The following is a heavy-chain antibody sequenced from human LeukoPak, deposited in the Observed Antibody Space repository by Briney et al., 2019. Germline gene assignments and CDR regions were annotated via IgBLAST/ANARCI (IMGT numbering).Heavy chain of an antibody. CDR2: ISGSGGST. J-gene: IGHJ4*02. CDR3: AKDLVPYSNGWYGGYYFDY. V-gene: IGHV3-23*01. D-gene: IGHD6-19*01. CDR1: GFTFSSYA. Sequence: GGSLRLSCAASGFTFSSYAMSWVRQAPGKGLEWVSAISGSGGSTYYADSVKGRFTISRDNSKNTLYLQMNSLRAEDTAVYYCAKDLVPYSNGWYGGYYFDYWGQGTLVTVSS.